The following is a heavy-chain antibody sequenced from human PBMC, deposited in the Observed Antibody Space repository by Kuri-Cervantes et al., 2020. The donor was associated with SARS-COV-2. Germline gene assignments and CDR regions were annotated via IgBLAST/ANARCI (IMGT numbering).Heavy chain of an antibody. Sequence: GGSLRLSCAASGFTFSSYVMHWVRQAPGKGLEWVTVISYDGSNKYYADSVKGRFTISRDNSKNTLYLQMSSLRAEDTAVYYCARDYDSSGHMLDYWGQGTLVTVSS. CDR2: ISYDGSNK. J-gene: IGHJ4*02. CDR3: ARDYDSSGHMLDY. D-gene: IGHD3-22*01. CDR1: GFTFSSYV. V-gene: IGHV3-30*04.